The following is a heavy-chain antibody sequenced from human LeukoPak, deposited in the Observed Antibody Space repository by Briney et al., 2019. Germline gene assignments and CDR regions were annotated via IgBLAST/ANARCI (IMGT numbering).Heavy chain of an antibody. D-gene: IGHD3-9*01. CDR2: ISGNGISA. V-gene: IGHV3-23*01. J-gene: IGHJ4*02. CDR3: AKGASHWFLRPFDY. CDR1: GFTFNIYA. Sequence: GGSLRLSCAASGFTFNIYARNWVRQAPGKGLEWVSSISGNGISAFYADSVKGRFTISRDNSKNTFFLQMNSLRAEDTAVYYCAKGASHWFLRPFDYWAQGTLVTVSS.